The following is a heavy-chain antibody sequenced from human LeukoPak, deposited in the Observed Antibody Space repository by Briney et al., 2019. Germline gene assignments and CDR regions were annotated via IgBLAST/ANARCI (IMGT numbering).Heavy chain of an antibody. D-gene: IGHD1-7*01. Sequence: GGSLRLSCAASGFTFNNYGMHWVRQAPGKGLEWVAVIWYDGTNIYYTDSVKGRFTISRDNSKNTLDLQMNSLRAEDTAVYYCAKDGGTSVGDYFHSWDQGTLVTVSS. V-gene: IGHV3-33*03. CDR2: IWYDGTNI. J-gene: IGHJ4*02. CDR1: GFTFNNYG. CDR3: AKDGGTSVGDYFHS.